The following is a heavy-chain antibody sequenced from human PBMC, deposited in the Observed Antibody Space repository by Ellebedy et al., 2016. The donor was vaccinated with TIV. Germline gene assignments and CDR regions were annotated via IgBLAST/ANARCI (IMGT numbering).Heavy chain of an antibody. J-gene: IGHJ3*01. D-gene: IGHD2-15*01. CDR2: IDHSGST. V-gene: IGHV4-34*01. CDR3: AMDVVVVVADTQIEQIDAFDV. CDR1: GGSFSGYY. Sequence: MPSETLSLTCAVSGGSFSGYYWSRIRQPPGKGLEWIAEIDHSGSTNYNPSLKSRVTISEDTSKNQFSLKLSSVTAADTAVYYCAMDVVVVVADTQIEQIDAFDVWGQGTMVTVSS.